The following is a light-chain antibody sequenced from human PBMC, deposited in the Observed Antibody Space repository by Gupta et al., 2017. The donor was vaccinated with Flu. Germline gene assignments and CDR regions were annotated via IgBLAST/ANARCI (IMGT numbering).Light chain of an antibody. J-gene: IGLJ3*02. V-gene: IGLV3-10*01. CDR2: EDN. CDR1: ALTKKY. CDR3: YSTDSRCKHGV. Sequence: GQTARITCSGDALTKKYAYWDQQNAGQAPLMVIYEDNKRPAGIPERFSGSTSGTRATLTISGAQVEDDADYHCYSTDSRCKHGVFGGGTKLTVL.